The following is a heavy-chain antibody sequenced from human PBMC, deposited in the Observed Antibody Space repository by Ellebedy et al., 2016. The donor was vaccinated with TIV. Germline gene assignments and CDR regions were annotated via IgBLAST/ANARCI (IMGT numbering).Heavy chain of an antibody. J-gene: IGHJ4*02. D-gene: IGHD2-21*01. Sequence: GGSLRLSXTASGFTFSPYTMNWVRQAPGKGLEWVSSISSSTNYIYYADSVKGRFTISRDNSKNTLYLQMNSLRAEDTAVYYCARELFEVGHYFDYWGQGTLVTVSS. CDR1: GFTFSPYT. CDR3: ARELFEVGHYFDY. CDR2: ISSSTNYI. V-gene: IGHV3-21*01.